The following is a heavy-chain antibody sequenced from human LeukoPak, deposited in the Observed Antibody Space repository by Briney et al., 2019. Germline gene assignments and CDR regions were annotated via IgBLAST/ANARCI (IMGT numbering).Heavy chain of an antibody. Sequence: ASVKVSCKASGYTFTSYGISWVRQAPGQGLEWMGWISAYNGNTNYAQKLQGRVTMTTDTSTSTAYMELRSPRSDDTAVYYCARQTYYYDQFDYWGQGTLVTVSS. J-gene: IGHJ4*02. D-gene: IGHD3-22*01. V-gene: IGHV1-18*01. CDR2: ISAYNGNT. CDR3: ARQTYYYDQFDY. CDR1: GYTFTSYG.